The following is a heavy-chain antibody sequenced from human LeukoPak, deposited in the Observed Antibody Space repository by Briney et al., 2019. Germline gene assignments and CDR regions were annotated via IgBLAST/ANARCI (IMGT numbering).Heavy chain of an antibody. J-gene: IGHJ4*02. Sequence: GGSLRLSCAASGFTFSSYWMHWVRQAPGKGLVWVSRINSDGSSTSYADSVKGRFTISRDNAKNTLYLQMNSLRAEDTAVYYCARGYGGYDPGFDYWGQGTLVTVSS. CDR2: INSDGSST. V-gene: IGHV3-74*01. CDR1: GFTFSSYW. CDR3: ARGYGGYDPGFDY. D-gene: IGHD5-12*01.